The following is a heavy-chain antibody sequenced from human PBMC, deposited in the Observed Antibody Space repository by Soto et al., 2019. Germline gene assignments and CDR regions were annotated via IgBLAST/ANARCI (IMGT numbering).Heavy chain of an antibody. CDR2: INHSGST. J-gene: IGHJ6*02. Sequence: SETLSLTCAVYGGSFSGYYWSWIRQPPGKGLEWIGEINHSGSTNYNPSLKSRVTISVDTSKNQFSLKLSSVTAADTAVYYCARVVTMVRGVIIYYYYGMDVWGQGTTVT. V-gene: IGHV4-34*01. CDR1: GGSFSGYY. CDR3: ARVVTMVRGVIIYYYYGMDV. D-gene: IGHD3-10*01.